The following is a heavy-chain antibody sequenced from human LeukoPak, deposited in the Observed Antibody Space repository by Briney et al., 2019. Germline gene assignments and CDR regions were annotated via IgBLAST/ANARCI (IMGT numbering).Heavy chain of an antibody. CDR2: INPEKTTI. CDR3: AREQVVVGRGYYGMDV. CDR1: GFTLSKYW. V-gene: IGHV3-74*01. J-gene: IGHJ6*02. Sequence: PGGSLRLSCAASGFTLSKYWMHWVRQTSGKGLEWVSRINPEKTTINYADSVKGRFTISRDNSMNTLYLQMNSLRVDDTAVYYCAREQVVVGRGYYGMDVWGQGTTVTVSS. D-gene: IGHD2-2*01.